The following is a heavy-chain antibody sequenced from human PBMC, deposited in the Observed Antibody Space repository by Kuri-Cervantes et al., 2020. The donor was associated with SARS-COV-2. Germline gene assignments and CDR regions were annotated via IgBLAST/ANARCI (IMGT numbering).Heavy chain of an antibody. CDR1: GGTFSSYT. D-gene: IGHD5-12*01. V-gene: IGHV1-69*02. J-gene: IGHJ6*03. CDR3: ARGVGGYDYRGYYYYYMDV. Sequence: SVKVSCKASGGTFSSYTISWVRQAPGQGLEWMGRIIPILGIANYAQKFQGRVTITADKSTSTAYMELSSLRSEDTAVYYCARGVGGYDYRGYYYYYMDVWGKGTTVTVSS. CDR2: IIPILGIA.